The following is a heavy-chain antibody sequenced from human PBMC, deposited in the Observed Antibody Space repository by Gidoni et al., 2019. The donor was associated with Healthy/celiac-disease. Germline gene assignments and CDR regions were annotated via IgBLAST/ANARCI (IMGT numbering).Heavy chain of an antibody. V-gene: IGHV4-39*01. Sequence: QLQLQESGPGLVKPSETLSLTCTVSGGPISSSSYYWGWIRQPPGKGLEWIGSIYYSGSTYYNPSLKSRVTISVDTSKNQFSLKLSSVTAADTAVYYCASRSGSYFFQVDDYWGQGTLVTVSS. CDR3: ASRSGSYFFQVDDY. D-gene: IGHD3-10*01. CDR1: GGPISSSSYY. J-gene: IGHJ4*02. CDR2: IYYSGST.